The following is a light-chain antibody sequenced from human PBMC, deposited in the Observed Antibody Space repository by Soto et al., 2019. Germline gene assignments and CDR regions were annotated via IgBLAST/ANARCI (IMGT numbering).Light chain of an antibody. CDR2: GNS. J-gene: IGLJ1*01. CDR1: TSNIGTSYD. Sequence: QSVLTQPPSVSGAPGQGVTISCSGSTSNIGTSYDVYWYQHLPGTAPKLLIYGNSNRPSGVPDRFSGSKAGASASLAISGLRSEDEADYYCAAWDDSLSAFYVLGTGTNVTVL. CDR3: AAWDDSLSAFYV. V-gene: IGLV1-40*01.